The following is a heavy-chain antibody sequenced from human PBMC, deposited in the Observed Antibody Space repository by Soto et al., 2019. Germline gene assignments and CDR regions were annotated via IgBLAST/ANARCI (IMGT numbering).Heavy chain of an antibody. V-gene: IGHV4-30-2*01. J-gene: IGHJ4*02. D-gene: IGHD5-12*01. CDR3: AAGGGLPRYY. CDR1: GGSISSGGYS. CDR2: IYHSGST. Sequence: QLQLQESGSGLVKPSQTLSLTCAVSGGSISSGGYSWSWIRQPPGKGLEWIGYIYHSGSTYYNPSLESGVTRSVDRSSNGFALQRSSVPAAEPAVYCAAAGGGLPRYYWGQGTLVTVSS.